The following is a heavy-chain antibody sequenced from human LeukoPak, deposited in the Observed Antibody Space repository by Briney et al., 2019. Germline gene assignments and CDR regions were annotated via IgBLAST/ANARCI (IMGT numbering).Heavy chain of an antibody. CDR2: ISSSSSYI. CDR3: ARTIAAAARFDY. Sequence: KSGGSLRLSCAASGFTFSSYSMNWVRQAPGKGLEWVSSISSSSSYIYYADSVKGRFTISRDNAKNSLYLQMNSLRAEDTAVYYCARTIAAAARFDYWGQGTLVTVSS. J-gene: IGHJ4*02. V-gene: IGHV3-21*01. D-gene: IGHD6-13*01. CDR1: GFTFSSYS.